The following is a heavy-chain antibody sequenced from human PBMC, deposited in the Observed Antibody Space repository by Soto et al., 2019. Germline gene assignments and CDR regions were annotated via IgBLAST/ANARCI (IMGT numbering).Heavy chain of an antibody. Sequence: PSETLSLTCTVSGGSISSGGYYWSWIRQHPGKGLEWIGYIYYSGSTYYNPSLKSRVTISVDTSKNQFSLKLSSVTAADTAVYYCAGADSGNYYHGFQMWGQGKMVTVSS. CDR2: IYYSGST. CDR1: GGSISSGGYY. V-gene: IGHV4-31*03. J-gene: IGHJ3*02. D-gene: IGHD1-26*01. CDR3: AGADSGNYYHGFQM.